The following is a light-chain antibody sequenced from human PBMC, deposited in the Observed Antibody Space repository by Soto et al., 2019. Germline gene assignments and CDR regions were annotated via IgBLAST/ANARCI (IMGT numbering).Light chain of an antibody. Sequence: SALTQPRSVSGSPGQSVAISCTGTSSDVGGYNYVSWYQQLPGTAPKLLIYGNSNRPSGVPDRFSGSKSGTSASLAITGLQAEDEADYYCQSYDSSLSALYVFGTGTKVTVL. CDR2: GNS. CDR1: SSDVGGYNY. CDR3: QSYDSSLSALYV. V-gene: IGLV2-11*01. J-gene: IGLJ1*01.